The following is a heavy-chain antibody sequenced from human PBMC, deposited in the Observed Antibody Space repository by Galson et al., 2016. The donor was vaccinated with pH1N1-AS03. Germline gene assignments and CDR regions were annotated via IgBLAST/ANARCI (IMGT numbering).Heavy chain of an antibody. J-gene: IGHJ5*02. CDR1: GYTFTHFG. Sequence: SVKVSCKASGYTFTHFGISWVRQAPGQGLECLGWISTYTGETSYAQKFQGRVTMTTDTSTYTVYMELRTLTSDDTALYYCARGTTSGVDPQRRFDAWGQGTLVTVSS. V-gene: IGHV1-18*01. CDR3: ARGTTSGVDPQRRFDA. D-gene: IGHD7-27*01. CDR2: ISTYTGET.